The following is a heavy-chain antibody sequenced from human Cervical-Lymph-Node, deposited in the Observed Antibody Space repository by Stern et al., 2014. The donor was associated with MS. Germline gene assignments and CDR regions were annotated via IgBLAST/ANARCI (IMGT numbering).Heavy chain of an antibody. J-gene: IGHJ3*02. V-gene: IGHV3-30*18. CDR2: ISHEGSDQ. Sequence: QVKLVQSGGGVVQPGRSLRLSCAASGFAFSSHHMHWVRQGPGKGLEWVAFISHEGSDQRYEDSVKGRFTISRDNSKNTMYLHMNSLRAEDTAEYYCAKESDAFDMWGQGTMATVSS. CDR1: GFAFSSHH. CDR3: AKESDAFDM.